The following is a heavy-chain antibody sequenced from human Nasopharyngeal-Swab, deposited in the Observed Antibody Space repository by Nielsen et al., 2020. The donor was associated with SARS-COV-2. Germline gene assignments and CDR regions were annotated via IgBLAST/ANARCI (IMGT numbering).Heavy chain of an antibody. D-gene: IGHD5-24*01. Sequence: GESLKISCAASGFTFSSYGMHWVRQAPGKGLEWVAVISYDGSNKYYADSVKGRFTISRDNSKNTLYLQMNSLRAEDTAVYYCAKDRRRWLQGGYFDYWGQGTLVTVSS. V-gene: IGHV3-30*18. J-gene: IGHJ4*02. CDR3: AKDRRRWLQGGYFDY. CDR1: GFTFSSYG. CDR2: ISYDGSNK.